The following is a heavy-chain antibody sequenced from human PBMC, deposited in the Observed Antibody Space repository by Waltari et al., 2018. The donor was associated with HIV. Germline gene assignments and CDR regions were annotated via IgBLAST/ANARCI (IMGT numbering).Heavy chain of an antibody. J-gene: IGHJ6*02. Sequence: QVYLVQSGPEVKRPGASVKISCKAYGYTFINFDVNWVRSAAGQGPEWLGWMNPNSGNTASPYIFEERVTMTTDVSTATAYMEMSGLTPEDTAIYYCARNSSAKENRYFYYGLDVWGQGTPVTV. CDR1: GYTFINFD. V-gene: IGHV1-8*02. D-gene: IGHD3-22*01. CDR3: ARNSSAKENRYFYYGLDV. CDR2: MNPNSGNT.